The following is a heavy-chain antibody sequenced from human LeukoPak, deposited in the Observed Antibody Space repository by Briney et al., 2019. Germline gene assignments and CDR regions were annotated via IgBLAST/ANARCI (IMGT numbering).Heavy chain of an antibody. CDR2: ISDSALTT. Sequence: PGGSLRLSCAASGFTLSSYPMSWVRQTPGKGLEWVSRISDSALTTDYTDSVKGRFTISRDNSKNTLYLQMNSLRVEDTAVYYCAREPIVAIRTYWFDPWGQGTLVTVSS. V-gene: IGHV3-23*01. CDR1: GFTLSSYP. CDR3: AREPIVAIRTYWFDP. D-gene: IGHD3-22*01. J-gene: IGHJ5*02.